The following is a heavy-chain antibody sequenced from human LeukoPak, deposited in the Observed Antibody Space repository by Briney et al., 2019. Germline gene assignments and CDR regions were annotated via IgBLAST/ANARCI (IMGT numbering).Heavy chain of an antibody. D-gene: IGHD3-22*01. J-gene: IGHJ4*02. CDR1: GFTFSSYA. Sequence: PGRSLRLSCAASGFTFSSYAMHWVRQAPGKGLEWVAVISYDGSNKYYADSVKGRFTISRDNSKNTLYLQMNSLRAEDTAVYYCARAQYYDSSGPIDYWGQGTLVTVSS. V-gene: IGHV3-30-3*01. CDR2: ISYDGSNK. CDR3: ARAQYYDSSGPIDY.